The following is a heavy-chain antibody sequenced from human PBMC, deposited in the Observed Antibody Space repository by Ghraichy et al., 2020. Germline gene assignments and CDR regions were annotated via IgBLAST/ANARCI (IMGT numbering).Heavy chain of an antibody. CDR3: GRGGYIYGSNPVDY. Sequence: GGSLRLSCAASGFTFNTYYMTWVRQAPGKGLEWVANIKQDGSENYYVDSVKGRFTISRDNAKDSVYLQMNSLRAEDTAVYYCGRGGYIYGSNPVDYWGQGIQFTVSS. V-gene: IGHV3-7*04. J-gene: IGHJ4*02. D-gene: IGHD5-18*01. CDR2: IKQDGSEN. CDR1: GFTFNTYY.